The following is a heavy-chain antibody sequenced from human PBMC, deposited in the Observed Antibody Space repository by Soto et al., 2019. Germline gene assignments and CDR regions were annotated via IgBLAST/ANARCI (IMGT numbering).Heavy chain of an antibody. CDR3: AHRRIMTSWSSSDY. Sequence: QITLKESGPTLVKPTQTLTLTCTFSGFSLSTSGVGVGWIRQPPGKALEWLALIYWDDDKPYSPSLKSRLTITKDTSKTQVVLTMTNMDPVDTATYYCAHRRIMTSWSSSDYWGQGTLVTVSS. CDR1: GFSLSTSGVG. CDR2: IYWDDDK. J-gene: IGHJ4*02. V-gene: IGHV2-5*02. D-gene: IGHD2-2*01.